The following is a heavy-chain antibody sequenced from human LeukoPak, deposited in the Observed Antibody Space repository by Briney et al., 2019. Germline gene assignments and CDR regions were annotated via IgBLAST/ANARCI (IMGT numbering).Heavy chain of an antibody. V-gene: IGHV4-39*01. CDR2: TYYSRNT. Sequence: PSENLSLTCTVSGGSISSSANFWGWVRQPPGRGLEWIASTYYSRNTYYNPSLKSRVTISVDTSKNQFSLKLSSVTAADTAVYYCARHEEEDGYNAKTFDYWGQGTLVTVSS. CDR3: ARHEEEDGYNAKTFDY. J-gene: IGHJ4*02. D-gene: IGHD5-24*01. CDR1: GGSISSSANF.